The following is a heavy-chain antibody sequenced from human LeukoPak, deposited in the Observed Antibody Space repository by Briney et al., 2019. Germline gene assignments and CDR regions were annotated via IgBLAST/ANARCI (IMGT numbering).Heavy chain of an antibody. CDR2: IYYSGST. V-gene: IGHV4-59*01. D-gene: IGHD3-10*01. CDR1: GGSISSYY. CDR3: ARAGVWFGEFQTDC. Sequence: SETLSLTCTVSGGSISSYYWSWIRQPPEKGLEWIGYIYYSGSTNYNPSLKSRVTISVDTSKNQFSLKLSSVTAADTAVYYCARAGVWFGEFQTDCWGQGTLVTVSS. J-gene: IGHJ4*02.